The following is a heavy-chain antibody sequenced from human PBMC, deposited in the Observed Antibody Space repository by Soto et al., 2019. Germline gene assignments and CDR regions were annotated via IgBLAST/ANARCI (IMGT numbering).Heavy chain of an antibody. CDR1: GYTFSSYW. D-gene: IGHD3-10*01. Sequence: EVKLVESGGGLVQPGGFLRLSCAASGYTFSSYWMNWVRQAPGKGLVWVSRINSDGSSTSYADSVKGRFTISRDNAKNTLYLQMNSVIAEYTAVYYCASDVDYYGSGSYPFGGLGTLVTVSS. CDR3: ASDVDYYGSGSYPF. CDR2: INSDGSST. J-gene: IGHJ4*02. V-gene: IGHV3-74*01.